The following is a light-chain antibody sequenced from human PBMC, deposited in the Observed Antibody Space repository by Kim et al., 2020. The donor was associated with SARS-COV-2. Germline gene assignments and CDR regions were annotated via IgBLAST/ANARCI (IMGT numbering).Light chain of an antibody. CDR3: QQYGSSPPWT. CDR2: GAS. V-gene: IGKV3-20*01. J-gene: IGKJ1*01. Sequence: EIVLTQSPGTLSLSPGERATLSGRASQSVSSSYLAWYQQKPGQAPRLLIYGASSRATGIPDRFSGSGSGTDFTLTISRLEPEDFAVYYCQQYGSSPPWTFGQRTKVDIK. CDR1: QSVSSSY.